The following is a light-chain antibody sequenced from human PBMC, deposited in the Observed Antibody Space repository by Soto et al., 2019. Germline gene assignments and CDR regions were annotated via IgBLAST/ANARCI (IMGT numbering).Light chain of an antibody. J-gene: IGKJ1*01. Sequence: ESVLTQSPGTLSLSPGEIATLSCKDSQSVSSSYLAWYQQRPGQAPRLLIYGESTRATGVPDRLSGSGSGTDLNLTISRLQSEDLAVYHCQQYNKWTQTCGQGTKVDIK. CDR1: QSVSSSY. CDR3: QQYNKWTQT. V-gene: IGKV3-20*01. CDR2: GES.